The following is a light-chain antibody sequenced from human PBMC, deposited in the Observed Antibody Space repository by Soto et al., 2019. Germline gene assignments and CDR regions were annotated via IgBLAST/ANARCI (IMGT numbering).Light chain of an antibody. CDR1: QSVSSSY. V-gene: IGKV3-20*01. CDR2: GAS. CDR3: QQYGSSSLT. J-gene: IGKJ4*01. Sequence: IVLTQSPGTLSLSPGERATLSCRASQSVSSSYLAWYQQKPGQAPRLLIYGASSRATGIPDRFSGSGSGTDLTLTISRLEPEDFAVYYCQQYGSSSLTFGGGTKLEIK.